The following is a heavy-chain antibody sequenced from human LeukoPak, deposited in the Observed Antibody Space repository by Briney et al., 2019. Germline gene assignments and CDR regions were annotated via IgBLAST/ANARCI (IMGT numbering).Heavy chain of an antibody. CDR2: ISSDGSNT. D-gene: IGHD5-18*01. Sequence: GTSLRLSCAASGFTFSTYGMHWVRQAPGKGLEWVGVISSDGSNTYYADSVKGRFTISRDNAKNSLYLQMNSLRAEDTAVYYCASIIWDTAMVDWGQGTLVTVSS. CDR1: GFTFSTYG. V-gene: IGHV3-30*03. CDR3: ASIIWDTAMVD. J-gene: IGHJ4*02.